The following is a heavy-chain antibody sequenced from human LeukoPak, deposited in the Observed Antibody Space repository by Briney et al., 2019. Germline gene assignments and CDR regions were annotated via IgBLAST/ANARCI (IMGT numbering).Heavy chain of an antibody. CDR1: GYSFTNSW. Sequence: PGESLKISCKGSGYSFTNSWIGWVLQMPGKGLELMVIINPADSEIRYSPSFQGQVTISVDKSISTAYLQWSSLKASDTAMYYCSRQGCTTTSCHTIDSWGQGTLVTVSS. CDR3: SRQGCTTTSCHTIDS. CDR2: INPADSEI. V-gene: IGHV5-51*01. D-gene: IGHD2-2*02. J-gene: IGHJ4*02.